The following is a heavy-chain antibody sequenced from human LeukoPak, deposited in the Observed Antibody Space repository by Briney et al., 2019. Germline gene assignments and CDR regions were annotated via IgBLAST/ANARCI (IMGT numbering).Heavy chain of an antibody. V-gene: IGHV3-23*01. CDR1: GFTFGSCW. J-gene: IGHJ6*02. Sequence: GGSLRLSCAASGFTFGSCWMTWVRQAPGKGLEWVSAISGSGGSTYFADSVKGRFTISRDNPKNTLYLQMNSLRAEDTAVYYCAKRQYGDYGYYYYGMDVWGQGTTVTVSS. CDR3: AKRQYGDYGYYYYGMDV. CDR2: ISGSGGST. D-gene: IGHD4-17*01.